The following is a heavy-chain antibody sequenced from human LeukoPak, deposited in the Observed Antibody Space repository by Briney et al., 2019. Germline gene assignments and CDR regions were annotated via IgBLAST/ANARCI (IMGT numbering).Heavy chain of an antibody. Sequence: GGSLRLSCAVSGFNFNDAWMSWVRQAPGKGLEWVGRLKSRGSGGTADYSAPVKGRFTISRDDSQNTLYLQMNSLKIEDTAVYFCSWELDVSFGRRLEHWGQGTLVTVAS. D-gene: IGHD1-1*01. J-gene: IGHJ5*02. V-gene: IGHV3-15*01. CDR3: SWELDVSFGRRLEH. CDR2: LKSRGSGGTA. CDR1: GFNFNDAW.